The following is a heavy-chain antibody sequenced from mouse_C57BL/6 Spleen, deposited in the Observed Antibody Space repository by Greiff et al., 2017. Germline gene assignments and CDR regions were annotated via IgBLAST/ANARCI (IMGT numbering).Heavy chain of an antibody. Sequence: QVQLQQPGAELVKPGASVKMSCKASGYAFTSFWMNWVKQRPGQGLEWIGRIYSGDGDTNYNGKFKGKATLTADTSSSTAYMQLSSLTSEDSAVYVCERRGSYNAMDYWGQGTSVTVSS. V-gene: IGHV1-82*01. D-gene: IGHD2-12*01. J-gene: IGHJ4*01. CDR1: GYAFTSFW. CDR3: ERRGSYNAMDY. CDR2: IYSGDGDT.